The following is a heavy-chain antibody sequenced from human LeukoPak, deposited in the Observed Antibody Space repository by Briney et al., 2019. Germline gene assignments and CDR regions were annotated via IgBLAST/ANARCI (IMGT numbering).Heavy chain of an antibody. Sequence: GGSLRLSCAASGFTFTRYPMSWVRQAPGKGLEWVSAISGSGASTYYADSVKGRFTISRDNTKNTLHLQMNSLRAEDTAVYYCAKRAVGPTSDFWGQGTLVTVSS. CDR3: AKRAVGPTSDF. J-gene: IGHJ4*02. CDR1: GFTFTRYP. V-gene: IGHV3-23*01. CDR2: ISGSGAST.